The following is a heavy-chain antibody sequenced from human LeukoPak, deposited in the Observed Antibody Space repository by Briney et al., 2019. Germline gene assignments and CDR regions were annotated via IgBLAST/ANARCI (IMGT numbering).Heavy chain of an antibody. CDR1: GFSFSDHY. Sequence: PGGSLRLSCAASGFSFSDHYMDWVRQAPGKGLEWVGRSRNKANSYTTEYATSVKGRFNIFRDESKNLLYLQMNSLKTEDTAVYYCVRGGGYCSGNFCWEYYFDYWGQGNLVTVSS. J-gene: IGHJ4*02. V-gene: IGHV3-72*01. CDR2: SRNKANSYTT. CDR3: VRGGGYCSGNFCWEYYFDY. D-gene: IGHD2-15*01.